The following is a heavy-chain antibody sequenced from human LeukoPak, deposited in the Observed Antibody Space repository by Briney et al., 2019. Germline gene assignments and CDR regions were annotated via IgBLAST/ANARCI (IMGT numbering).Heavy chain of an antibody. CDR1: GFTFSSYS. D-gene: IGHD3-22*01. CDR3: ARGLYYYDSSGYNY. CDR2: ISSSSSYI. V-gene: IGHV3-21*01. Sequence: KPGGSLRLSCAASGFTFSSYSMNWVRQAPGKGLEWVSSISSSSSYIYYADSVKGRVIISRHNAKTSLYLKMNSLRAEDTAVYYCARGLYYYDSSGYNYWGQGTLVTVSS. J-gene: IGHJ4*02.